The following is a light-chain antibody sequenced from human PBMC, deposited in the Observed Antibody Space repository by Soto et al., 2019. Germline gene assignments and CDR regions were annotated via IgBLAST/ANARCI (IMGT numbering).Light chain of an antibody. CDR1: QSVLYSSNNNNY. J-gene: IGKJ2*01. CDR2: WAS. V-gene: IGKV4-1*01. Sequence: DIVMTQSPDSLAVSLGERATINCKSSQSVLYSSNNNNYLAWYQQKPGQPPKLLIYWASTRESGVPDRFSGSGSGTDFTLTISSLQAEDVAVYYCQQCYNTPYTFGRGTKVDIK. CDR3: QQCYNTPYT.